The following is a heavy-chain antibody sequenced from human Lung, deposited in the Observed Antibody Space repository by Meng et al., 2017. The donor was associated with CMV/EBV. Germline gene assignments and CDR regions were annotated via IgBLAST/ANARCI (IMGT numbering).Heavy chain of an antibody. V-gene: IGHV3-30*04. Sequence: GGSXRLXCKASGFTFSRFSLHWVRQAPGKGLEWVAVISYDGKDTHYADSVKGQFTISRDNDKSTLYLQMNGLRAEDTAVYYCAKDYNQNPLYYYGVDVWGRGKXVTVSS. J-gene: IGHJ6*02. CDR3: AKDYNQNPLYYYGVDV. CDR2: ISYDGKDT. D-gene: IGHD1-1*01. CDR1: GFTFSRFS.